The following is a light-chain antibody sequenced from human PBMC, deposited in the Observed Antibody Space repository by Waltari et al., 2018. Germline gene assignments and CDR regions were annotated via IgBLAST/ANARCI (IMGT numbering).Light chain of an antibody. CDR1: QSISSY. Sequence: IQLTQSTSSLSASVGDRLPLTCRASQSISSYLNWYQQKPGKAPKLLIYAASSLQSGVPSRFSGSGSGTDFTLTISSLQPEDFATYYCQQSYSTPLMYTFGQGTKLEIK. CDR2: AAS. J-gene: IGKJ2*01. V-gene: IGKV1-39*01. CDR3: QQSYSTPLMYT.